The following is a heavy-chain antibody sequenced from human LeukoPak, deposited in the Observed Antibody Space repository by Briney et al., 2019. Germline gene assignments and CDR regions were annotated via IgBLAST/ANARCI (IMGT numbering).Heavy chain of an antibody. D-gene: IGHD2-21*01. CDR2: IFPDDSDT. Sequence: GESLKISCKGSGYSFTDYWIGWVRQMPGEGLEWMGMIFPDDSDTRYSPSFQGQVTISADKSITTAYLRWSSLKASDTAMYYCARHYGGGEYYYGMDVWGQGTTVTVAS. V-gene: IGHV5-51*01. CDR3: ARHYGGGEYYYGMDV. J-gene: IGHJ6*02. CDR1: GYSFTDYW.